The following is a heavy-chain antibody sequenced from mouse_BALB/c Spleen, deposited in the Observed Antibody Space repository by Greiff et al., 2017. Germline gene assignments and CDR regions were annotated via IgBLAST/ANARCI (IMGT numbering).Heavy chain of an antibody. D-gene: IGHD1-1*01. CDR1: GFTFSSYG. J-gene: IGHJ4*01. CDR2: ISSGGSYT. CDR3: ARRTTDYYAMDY. V-gene: IGHV5-6*02. Sequence: EVKVVESGGDLVKPGGSLKLSCAASGFTFSSYGMSWVRQTPDKRLEWVATISSGGSYTYYPDSVKGRFTISRDNAKNTLYLQMSSLKSEDTAMYYCARRTTDYYAMDYWGQGTSVTVSS.